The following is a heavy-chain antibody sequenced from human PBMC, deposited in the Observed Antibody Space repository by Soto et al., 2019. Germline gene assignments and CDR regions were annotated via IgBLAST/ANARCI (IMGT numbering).Heavy chain of an antibody. CDR1: GGTFSSYA. V-gene: IGHV1-69*13. J-gene: IGHJ4*02. Sequence: ASAKVSCKASGGTFSSYAISWVRQAPGQGLEWMGGIIPIFGTANYAQKFQGRVTITADESTSTAYMELSSLRSEDTAVYYCASTLITPYYYDSSGYSHDYWGQGTLVTVSS. D-gene: IGHD3-22*01. CDR2: IIPIFGTA. CDR3: ASTLITPYYYDSSGYSHDY.